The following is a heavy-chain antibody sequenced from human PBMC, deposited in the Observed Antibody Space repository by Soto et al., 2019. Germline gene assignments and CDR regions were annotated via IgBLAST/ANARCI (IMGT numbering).Heavy chain of an antibody. J-gene: IGHJ5*02. CDR1: GGSISSGGYY. D-gene: IGHD3-16*02. V-gene: IGHV4-31*03. CDR2: IYYSGST. Sequence: TSETLSLTCTVSGGSISSGGYYWSWIRQHPGKGLEWIGYIYYSGSTYYNPSLKSRVTISVDTSKNQFSLKLSSVTAADTAVYYCARLLLSRVDFDPWGQGTLVTVSS. CDR3: ARLLLSRVDFDP.